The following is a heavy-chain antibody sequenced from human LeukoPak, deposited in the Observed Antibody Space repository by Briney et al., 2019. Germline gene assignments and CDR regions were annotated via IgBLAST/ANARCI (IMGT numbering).Heavy chain of an antibody. Sequence: SQTLSLTCAISGDSVSSNSAAWNWIRQSPSRGLEWLGRTYYRSKWYNDYAVSVKSRITINPDTSKNQFSLQLNSVTPEDTAVYYCARDSRWLQLGGAGFDYWGQGTLVTVSS. CDR1: GDSVSSNSAA. V-gene: IGHV6-1*01. CDR3: ARDSRWLQLGGAGFDY. J-gene: IGHJ4*02. D-gene: IGHD5-24*01. CDR2: TYYRSKWYN.